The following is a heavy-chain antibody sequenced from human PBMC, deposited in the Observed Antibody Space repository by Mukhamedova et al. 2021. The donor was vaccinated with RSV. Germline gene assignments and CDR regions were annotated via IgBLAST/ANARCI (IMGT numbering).Heavy chain of an antibody. CDR3: ARERGRGWDDSSGSLIAF. Sequence: SSYAMHWVRQAPGKGLEWVAVISYDGSNKYYADSVKGRFTISRDNSKNTLYLQMNSLRAEDTAVYYCARERGRGWDDSSGSLIAF. D-gene: IGHD3-22*01. J-gene: IGHJ3*01. CDR2: ISYDGSNK. CDR1: SSYA. V-gene: IGHV3-30*04.